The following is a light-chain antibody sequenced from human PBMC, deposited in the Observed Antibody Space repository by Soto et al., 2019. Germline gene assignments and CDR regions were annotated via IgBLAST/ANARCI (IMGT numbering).Light chain of an antibody. CDR2: AAS. CDR3: QQSYSTPRT. CDR1: QGISSH. Sequence: DIQMTQSPSSLSASVGDRVTITCRASQGISSHLNWYQQKPGKAPKLLIYAASSLQSGVPSRFSGSGSGTDFTLTISSLQPEDFATYYCQQSYSTPRTFGQGTKV. J-gene: IGKJ1*01. V-gene: IGKV1-39*01.